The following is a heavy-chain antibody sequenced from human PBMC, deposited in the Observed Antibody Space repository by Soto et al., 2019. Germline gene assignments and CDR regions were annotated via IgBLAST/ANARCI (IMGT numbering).Heavy chain of an antibody. J-gene: IGHJ4*02. CDR1: GFTFSNYA. D-gene: IGHD6-13*01. Sequence: EVQLLESGGGLVQPGGSLRLSCAASGFTFSNYAMSWVRQAPGKGTEWVSGISSSGGDTPYADSVKGRFTISRDNSKNTLYLQMNSLRAEDTAVYYCAMKAAGNCPFDHWGQGTLVTVSS. CDR2: ISSSGGDT. CDR3: AMKAAGNCPFDH. V-gene: IGHV3-23*01.